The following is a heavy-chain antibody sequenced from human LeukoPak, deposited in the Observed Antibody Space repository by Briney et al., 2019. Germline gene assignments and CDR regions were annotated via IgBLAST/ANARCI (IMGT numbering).Heavy chain of an antibody. D-gene: IGHD1-1*01. J-gene: IGHJ3*02. CDR1: GFTVSSNY. Sequence: GGSLRLSCAASGFTVSSNYMTWVRQAPGKGLGWVSLIYSGGSTSYADSVRGRFTISRDNSKNTLYLQMNSLRAEDTAVYYCARIETVADAFDIWGQGTLVTVSS. CDR3: ARIETVADAFDI. CDR2: IYSGGST. V-gene: IGHV3-66*01.